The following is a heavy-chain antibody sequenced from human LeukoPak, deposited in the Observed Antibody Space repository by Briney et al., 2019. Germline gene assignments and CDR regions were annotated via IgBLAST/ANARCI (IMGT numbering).Heavy chain of an antibody. CDR1: GYTFTGYY. CDR3: ARNVEKATVSYFDS. CDR2: INPNSGGT. V-gene: IGHV1-2*02. J-gene: IGHJ4*02. Sequence: GASVKVSCKASGYTFTGYYMHWVRQAPGQGLEWMGWINPNSGGTNYAQKFQGRVTMTRDTSISTAYMELSRLRSDDTAVYYCARNVEKATVSYFDSWGQGTLVTVSS. D-gene: IGHD5-24*01.